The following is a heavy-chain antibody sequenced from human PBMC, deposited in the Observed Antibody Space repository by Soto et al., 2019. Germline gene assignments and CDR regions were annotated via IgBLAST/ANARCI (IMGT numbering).Heavy chain of an antibody. CDR3: ASGVYRFEY. CDR2: IIPIFGTA. Sequence: SVKVSSKASGGTFSSYAISWVRQAPGQGLEWMGGIIPIFGTANYAQKFQGRVTITADESTSAAYMELSSLRSEDPALYYCASGVYRFEYWGQGTLVTVSS. CDR1: GGTFSSYA. V-gene: IGHV1-69*13. D-gene: IGHD4-4*01. J-gene: IGHJ4*02.